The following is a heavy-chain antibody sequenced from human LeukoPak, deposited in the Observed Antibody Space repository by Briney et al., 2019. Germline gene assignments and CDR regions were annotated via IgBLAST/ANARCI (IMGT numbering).Heavy chain of an antibody. D-gene: IGHD3-10*01. J-gene: IGHJ6*04. Sequence: SVKVSCKASGGTFSSYAISWVRQAPGQGLEWMGGIIPIFGTANYAQKFQGRVTITADESTSTAYMELSSLRSEDTAVYYCAKGVISTTWSRLSYQQHRMGGWGKGTTVTVSS. CDR2: IIPIFGTA. CDR1: GGTFSSYA. CDR3: AKGVISTTWSRLSYQQHRMGG. V-gene: IGHV1-69*13.